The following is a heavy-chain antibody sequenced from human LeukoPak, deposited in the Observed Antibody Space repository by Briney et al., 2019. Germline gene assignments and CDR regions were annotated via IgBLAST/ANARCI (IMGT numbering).Heavy chain of an antibody. V-gene: IGHV3-66*02. D-gene: IGHD6-13*01. Sequence: GGSLRLSCAASGFSVSTNYVSWVRQAPGKGLEWVSVMYRHGGTAYADSVRGRFTISRDNSMDTLYLQMNSLREEDMGFYFCARAVRAPGTPENGFDLWGQGTMVTVSS. CDR1: GFSVSTNY. J-gene: IGHJ3*01. CDR3: ARAVRAPGTPENGFDL. CDR2: MYRHGGT.